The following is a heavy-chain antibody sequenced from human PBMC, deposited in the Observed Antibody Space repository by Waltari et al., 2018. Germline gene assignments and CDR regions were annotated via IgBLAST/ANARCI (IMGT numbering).Heavy chain of an antibody. CDR3: ASLYPSPDY. CDR1: GYSISSGYY. Sequence: QVQLQESGPGLVKPSETLSLTCAVSGYSISSGYYWGWIRQPPGKGLEWIGSIYHSGSTSSNPSLKSRVTISVDTAKNQFSLKLSSVTAADTAVYYCASLYPSPDYWGQGTLVTVSS. CDR2: IYHSGST. D-gene: IGHD3-16*02. J-gene: IGHJ4*02. V-gene: IGHV4-38-2*01.